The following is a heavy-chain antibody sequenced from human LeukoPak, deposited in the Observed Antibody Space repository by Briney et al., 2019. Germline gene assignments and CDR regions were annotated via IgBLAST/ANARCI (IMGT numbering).Heavy chain of an antibody. CDR2: MNIDGSEK. CDR3: ARDPVEWELLLDY. CDR1: GFTFSSYW. V-gene: IGHV3-7*01. J-gene: IGHJ4*02. D-gene: IGHD1-26*01. Sequence: PGGSLRLSCAASGFTFSSYWMGWVRQAPGKRLEWVANMNIDGSEKYYADSAKGRFTISRDNARNSVYLQMNSLRVEDTAVYYCARDPVEWELLLDYWGQGTLVTVSS.